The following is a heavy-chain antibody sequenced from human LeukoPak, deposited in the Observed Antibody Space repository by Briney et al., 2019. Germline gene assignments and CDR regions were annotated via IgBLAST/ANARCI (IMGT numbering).Heavy chain of an antibody. V-gene: IGHV4-31*03. CDR3: ARASAAGAHLDY. Sequence: PSETLSLTCTVSGDSISSGGYYWSWIRQHPGKGLEWIGYIYYSGSTYYNPSLKSRVTIFVDTSKNQFSLKLSSVTAADTAVYYCARASAAGAHLDYWGQGTLVTVSS. J-gene: IGHJ4*02. CDR1: GDSISSGGYY. D-gene: IGHD6-13*01. CDR2: IYYSGST.